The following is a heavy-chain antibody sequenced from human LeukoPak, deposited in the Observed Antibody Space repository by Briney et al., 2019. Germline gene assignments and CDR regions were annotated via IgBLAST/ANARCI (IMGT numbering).Heavy chain of an antibody. CDR1: GFTFSSYW. J-gene: IGHJ6*03. V-gene: IGHV3-7*01. D-gene: IGHD4-17*01. CDR2: IKQDGSEK. CDR3: AREAVTTYHYYYYYMDV. Sequence: GGSLRLSCAASGFTFSSYWMSWVRQAPGKGLEWVANIKQDGSEKYYVDSVKGRFTISRDNAKNSLYLQMNSLRAEDTAVYYCAREAVTTYHYYYYYMDVWGKGTTVTVSS.